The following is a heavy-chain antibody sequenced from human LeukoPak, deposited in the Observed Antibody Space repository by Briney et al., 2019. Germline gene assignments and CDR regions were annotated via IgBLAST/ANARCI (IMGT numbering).Heavy chain of an antibody. CDR1: GYTFTSNY. V-gene: IGHV1-18*01. J-gene: IGHJ4*02. Sequence: GASVKVSCKASGYTFTSNYMTWVRQAPGQGLEWMGWISGYNGATNYAQKFQGRVTMTTDTSTSTAYMELRSLRSDDTAIYYCARTQDYFDTTWYFDYWGQGTLVTVSS. D-gene: IGHD3-22*01. CDR2: ISGYNGAT. CDR3: ARTQDYFDTTWYFDY.